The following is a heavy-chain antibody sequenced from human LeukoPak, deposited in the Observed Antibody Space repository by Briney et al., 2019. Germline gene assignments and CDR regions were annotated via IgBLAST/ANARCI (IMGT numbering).Heavy chain of an antibody. CDR1: GGSISSGDYY. J-gene: IGHJ3*02. CDR2: IYYSGST. Sequence: PSQTLSLTCTVSGGSISSGDYYWSWIRQPPGKGLEWIGYIYYSGSTNYNPSLKSRVTISVDTSKNQFSLKLSSVTAADTAVYYCARWTNIVATPGSAFDIWGQGTMVTVSS. V-gene: IGHV4-61*08. D-gene: IGHD5-12*01. CDR3: ARWTNIVATPGSAFDI.